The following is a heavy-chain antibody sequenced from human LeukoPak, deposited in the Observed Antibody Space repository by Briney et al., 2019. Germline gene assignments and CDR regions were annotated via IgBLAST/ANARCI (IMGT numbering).Heavy chain of an antibody. CDR1: GGTFSSYA. V-gene: IGHV1-69*13. CDR3: AAASYYDFWSGYYPFDY. Sequence: ASVKVSCKASGGTFSSYAISWVRQAPGQGLEWMGGIIPIFGTANYAQKFQGRVTITADESTSTAYMELSSLRSEDTAVYYCAAASYYDFWSGYYPFDYWGQGTLVTVSS. D-gene: IGHD3-3*01. J-gene: IGHJ4*02. CDR2: IIPIFGTA.